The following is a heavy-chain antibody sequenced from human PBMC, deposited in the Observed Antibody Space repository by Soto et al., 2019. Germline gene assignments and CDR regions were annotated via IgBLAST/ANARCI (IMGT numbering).Heavy chain of an antibody. D-gene: IGHD3-10*01. CDR3: ARAGGRHWFGS. V-gene: IGHV4-34*01. J-gene: IGHJ5*01. Sequence: SETLSLTCAVYGGSFSGYYWSWIRQPPGKGLEWIGEINHSGSTNYNPSLKSRVTISVDTSKNQFSLKLSSVTAADTAVYYCARAGGRHWFGSWGQGTLVTVSS. CDR2: INHSGST. CDR1: GGSFSGYY.